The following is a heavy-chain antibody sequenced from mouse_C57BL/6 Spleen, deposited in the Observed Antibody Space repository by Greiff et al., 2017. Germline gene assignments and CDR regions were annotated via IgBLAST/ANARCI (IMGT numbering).Heavy chain of an antibody. Sequence: QVQLKQSGAELVKPGASVKLSCKASGYTFTEYTIHWVKQRSGQGLEWIGRFYPGGGSTKYNEKFKDKATLTADKSSSTVYMELSSLTSEDSAVXFCARHKKRWLLTWFAYWGQGTLVKVSA. V-gene: IGHV1-62-2*01. CDR2: FYPGGGST. CDR3: ARHKKRWLLTWFAY. J-gene: IGHJ3*01. CDR1: GYTFTEYT. D-gene: IGHD2-3*01.